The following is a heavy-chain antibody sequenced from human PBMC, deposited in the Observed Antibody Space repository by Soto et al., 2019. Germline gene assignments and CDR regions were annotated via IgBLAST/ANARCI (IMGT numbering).Heavy chain of an antibody. CDR3: ARADSTPNYDSSGYYYREGGMDV. Sequence: SVKVSCKASGGTFSSYAISWVRQAPGQGLEWMGGIIPIFGTANYAQKFQGRVTITADKSTSTAYMELSSLRSEDTAVYYCARADSTPNYDSSGYYYREGGMDVWGQGTTVTVSS. J-gene: IGHJ6*02. CDR1: GGTFSSYA. D-gene: IGHD3-22*01. CDR2: IIPIFGTA. V-gene: IGHV1-69*06.